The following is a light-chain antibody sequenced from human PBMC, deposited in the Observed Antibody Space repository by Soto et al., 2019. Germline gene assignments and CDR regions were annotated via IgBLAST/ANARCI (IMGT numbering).Light chain of an antibody. Sequence: QSVLTQPASVSGSPGQSITISCTGTSSDVGSYNLVSWYQQHPGKAPKLMIYEGSKRPSGVSNRFSGSKSGNTASLTISGLQAEDEADYYCCSYAVGSTPYVFGTGTRSPS. CDR2: EGS. J-gene: IGLJ1*01. CDR3: CSYAVGSTPYV. CDR1: SSDVGSYNL. V-gene: IGLV2-23*01.